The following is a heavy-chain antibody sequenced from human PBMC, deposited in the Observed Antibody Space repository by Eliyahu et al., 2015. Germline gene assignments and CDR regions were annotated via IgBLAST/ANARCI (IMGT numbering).Heavy chain of an antibody. CDR3: ARDYDFWSGDDSLRDGY. Sequence: QAPGKGLEWVSSISRSSSYIDYADSVKGRFTISRDNAKNSVYLQMNSLRADDTAAYFCARDYDFWSGDDSLRDGYWSQGTLVTVSS. D-gene: IGHD3-3*01. J-gene: IGHJ4*02. V-gene: IGHV3-21*01. CDR2: ISRSSSYI.